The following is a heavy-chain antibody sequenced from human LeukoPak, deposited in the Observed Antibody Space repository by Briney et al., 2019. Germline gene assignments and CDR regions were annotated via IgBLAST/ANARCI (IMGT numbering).Heavy chain of an antibody. CDR1: GFTFSNAW. CDR3: AKDRSYTSGWYGLDY. J-gene: IGHJ4*02. D-gene: IGHD6-19*01. Sequence: GGSLRLSCAASGFTFSNAWMNWVRQAPGKGLEWVAVISYDGSNKYYADSVKGRFTISRDNSKNTLYLQMNSLRAEDTAVYYCAKDRSYTSGWYGLDYWGQGTLVTVSS. V-gene: IGHV3-30*18. CDR2: ISYDGSNK.